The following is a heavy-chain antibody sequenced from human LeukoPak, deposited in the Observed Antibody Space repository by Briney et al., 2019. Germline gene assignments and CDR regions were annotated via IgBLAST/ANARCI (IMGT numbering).Heavy chain of an antibody. CDR2: ISYDGSNK. Sequence: GRSLRLSCAASGFTFSSYGMHWVRQALGKGLEWVAVISYDGSNKYYADSVKGRFTISRDNSKNTLYLQMNSLRAEDTAVYYCAKDGYFDWLFSYWGQGTLVTVSS. V-gene: IGHV3-30*18. CDR1: GFTFSSYG. J-gene: IGHJ4*02. D-gene: IGHD3-9*01. CDR3: AKDGYFDWLFSY.